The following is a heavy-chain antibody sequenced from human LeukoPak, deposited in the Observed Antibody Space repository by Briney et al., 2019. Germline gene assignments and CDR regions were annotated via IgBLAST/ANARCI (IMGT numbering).Heavy chain of an antibody. CDR1: RDSIRSYY. CDR2: INHSGNT. D-gene: IGHD3-10*01. CDR3: ARYILGSSGPFDP. J-gene: IGHJ5*02. V-gene: IGHV4-34*01. Sequence: SETLSLTCTVPRDSIRSYYWSWIRQPPGKGLEWIGEINHSGNTNYNPSLKSRVSTSLDTSKNQFSLKLRSVTAADTAVYYCARYILGSSGPFDPWGQGTLVTVSS.